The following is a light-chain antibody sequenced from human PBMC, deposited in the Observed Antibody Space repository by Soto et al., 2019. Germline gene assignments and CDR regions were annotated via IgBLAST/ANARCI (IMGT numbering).Light chain of an antibody. CDR1: SSDVGGYDQ. J-gene: IGLJ2*01. CDR2: YVT. V-gene: IGLV2-14*03. CDR3: TSFTRHNSVV. Sequence: QPVLTQPASVSGSPGQSITISCTGTSSDVGGYDQVSWYQQHPGKAPKLMIYYVTNRPSGVSHRFSGSKSGNTASLTISGLQAEDEADYYCTSFTRHNSVVFGGGTKVTVL.